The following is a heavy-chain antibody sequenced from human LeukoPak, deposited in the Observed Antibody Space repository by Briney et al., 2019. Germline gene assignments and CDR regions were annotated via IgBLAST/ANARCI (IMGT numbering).Heavy chain of an antibody. D-gene: IGHD2-21*01. CDR3: AKGRWWWAFDI. J-gene: IGHJ3*02. CDR2: ISSSGGST. Sequence: ETLSLTCTVSGASISSYYWSWIRQPPGKGLEWVSAISSSGGSTYYADSVKGRFTISRDNSKNTLYLQMNSLRAEDTAVYYCAKGRWWWAFDIWGQGTMVTVSS. CDR1: GASISSYY. V-gene: IGHV3-23*01.